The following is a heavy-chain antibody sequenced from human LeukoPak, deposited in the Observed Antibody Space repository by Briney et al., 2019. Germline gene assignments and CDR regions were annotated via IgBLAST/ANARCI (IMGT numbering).Heavy chain of an antibody. V-gene: IGHV4-59*11. CDR3: ARSVRFSSGWYAFDQ. CDR2: FHYSAST. CDR1: GGSLSSHY. J-gene: IGHJ4*02. D-gene: IGHD6-19*01. Sequence: SETLSPTCSVSGGSLSSHYWSWIRRPPGKGLEWIGYFHYSASTIYSPSLKSRVSISIDTSKDQFSLRVNSVAAADTAVYYCARSVRFSSGWYAFDQWGQGTLVTVSS.